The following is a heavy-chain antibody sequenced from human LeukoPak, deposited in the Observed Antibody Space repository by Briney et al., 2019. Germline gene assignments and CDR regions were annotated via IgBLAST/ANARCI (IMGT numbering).Heavy chain of an antibody. CDR2: ISGSGGST. CDR1: GFTFRSYA. Sequence: PGGSLRLSCAASGFTFRSYAMSWVRQAPGKGLEWVSAISGSGGSTYYADSVKGRFTISRDNSKNTLYLQMNSLRAEDTAVYYCAKDPRGDVYDFWSGHFDYWGQGTLVTVSS. D-gene: IGHD3-3*01. V-gene: IGHV3-23*01. J-gene: IGHJ4*02. CDR3: AKDPRGDVYDFWSGHFDY.